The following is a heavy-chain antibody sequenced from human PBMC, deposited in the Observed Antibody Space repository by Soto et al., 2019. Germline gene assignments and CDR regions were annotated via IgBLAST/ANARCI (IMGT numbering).Heavy chain of an antibody. J-gene: IGHJ4*02. D-gene: IGHD1-26*01. Sequence: QVQLVQSGAEVKKPGASVKFSCKASGYTFTSYGISWVRQAPGKGLEWMGWISAYNGNTKYAQKVQGRVTTTTYTSTRKDYKEMRSLRSDDTAVYYCARDLGGSYYAPVDYWGQGTLVTVSS. V-gene: IGHV1-18*01. CDR1: GYTFTSYG. CDR3: ARDLGGSYYAPVDY. CDR2: ISAYNGNT.